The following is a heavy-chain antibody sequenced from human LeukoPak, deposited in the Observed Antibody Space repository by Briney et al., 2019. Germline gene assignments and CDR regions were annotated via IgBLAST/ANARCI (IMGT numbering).Heavy chain of an antibody. Sequence: ASVKASCKASGYTFTSYYMHWVRQAPGQGLEWMGIINPSGGSTSYAQKFQGRVTMTRDTSTSTVYMELSSLRSEDTAVYYCATLGEPVDTAMAYNDAFDIWGQGTMVTVSS. CDR3: ATLGEPVDTAMAYNDAFDI. CDR1: GYTFTSYY. J-gene: IGHJ3*02. V-gene: IGHV1-46*01. D-gene: IGHD5-18*01. CDR2: INPSGGST.